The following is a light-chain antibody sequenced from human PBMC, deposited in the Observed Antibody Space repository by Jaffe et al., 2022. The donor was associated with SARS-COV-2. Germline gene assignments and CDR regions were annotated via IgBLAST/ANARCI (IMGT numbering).Light chain of an antibody. V-gene: IGLV2-11*01. Sequence: QSALTQPRSVSESPGQSVTISCTGTSSDVGRYNYVSWYQQHPGKAPKLMIYYLTKRPSGVPDRFSGSKSGNTASLTISGLQAEDEAEYYCCSYTGDYTWVFGGGTKVTVL. J-gene: IGLJ3*02. CDR1: SSDVGRYNY. CDR2: YLT. CDR3: CSYTGDYTWV.